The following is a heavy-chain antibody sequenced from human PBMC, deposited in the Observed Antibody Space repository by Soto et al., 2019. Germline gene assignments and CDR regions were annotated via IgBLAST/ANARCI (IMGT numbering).Heavy chain of an antibody. CDR2: IYYSGST. V-gene: IGHV4-31*03. CDR1: GGSISSGGYY. CDR3: ARAPEYCSSTSCYFLIDY. J-gene: IGHJ4*02. Sequence: LSLTCTVSGGSISSGGYYWSWIRQHPGKGLEWIGYIYYSGSTYYNPSLKSRVTISVDTSKNQFSLKLSSVTAADTAVYYCARAPEYCSSTSCYFLIDYWGQGTLVTVSS. D-gene: IGHD2-2*01.